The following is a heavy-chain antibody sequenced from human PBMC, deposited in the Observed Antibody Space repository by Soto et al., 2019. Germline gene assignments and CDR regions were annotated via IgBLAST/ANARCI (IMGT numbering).Heavy chain of an antibody. Sequence: SETLSLTCTVSGGSISSGGYYWSWIRQHPGKGLEWIGCIYYSGSPHYNPSLKTRLTVSLDTSKNRFSLKLSSVTAADTATYFCARQSGAMAYYFDSWGQGTQVTVSS. CDR2: IYYSGSP. D-gene: IGHD4-17*01. J-gene: IGHJ4*02. CDR3: ARQSGAMAYYFDS. V-gene: IGHV4-39*01. CDR1: GGSISSGGYY.